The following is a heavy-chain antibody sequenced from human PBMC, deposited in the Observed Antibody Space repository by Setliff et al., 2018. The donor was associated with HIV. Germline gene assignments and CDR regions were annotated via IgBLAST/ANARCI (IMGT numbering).Heavy chain of an antibody. CDR1: GGPISTDHN. CDR3: ARPRQWHLLPDH. Sequence: SETLSLTCTVSGGPISTDHNWGWFRQPPGKGLEWIAGIHEKGRTYYNPSLKSRVTILMDTSNKQFSVRLRSVTAADTATYYCARPRQWHLLPDHWGQGVWVTVSS. D-gene: IGHD6-19*01. CDR2: IHEKGRT. V-gene: IGHV4-38-2*02. J-gene: IGHJ4*02.